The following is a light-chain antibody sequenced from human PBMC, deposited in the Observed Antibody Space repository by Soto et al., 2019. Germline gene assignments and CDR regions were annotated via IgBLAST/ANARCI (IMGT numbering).Light chain of an antibody. V-gene: IGKV1-13*02. J-gene: IGKJ4*01. Sequence: AIQLTPSPSSLSASIGDRVTIPCRARQGLGSALAWYQQAPGKPPKLLIFDASTLENGVPSRFSGGGSGTDFTLPISSLQPEDFATYYCLLFNTYPQAFGGGTKVEIK. CDR2: DAS. CDR3: LLFNTYPQA. CDR1: QGLGSA.